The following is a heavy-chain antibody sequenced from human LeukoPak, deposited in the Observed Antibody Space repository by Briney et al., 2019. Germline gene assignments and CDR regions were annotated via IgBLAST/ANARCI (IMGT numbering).Heavy chain of an antibody. CDR2: INQDGSEK. V-gene: IGHV3-7*01. CDR3: ARDHVVATILFDY. CDR1: GFTFSSHW. D-gene: IGHD5-12*01. J-gene: IGHJ4*02. Sequence: GGSLRLSCAASGFTFSSHWMSWVRQAPGKGLEWVANINQDGSEKYYVDSVKGRFTVSRDNAKNSLYLQMNSLRAEDTAVYYCARDHVVATILFDYWGQGTLVTVPS.